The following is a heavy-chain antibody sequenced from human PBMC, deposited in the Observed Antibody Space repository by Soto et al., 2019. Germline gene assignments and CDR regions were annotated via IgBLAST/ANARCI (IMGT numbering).Heavy chain of an antibody. CDR1: GFTFTTYY. CDR2: INPSGGST. CDR3: ARGAGAYGYYGMDV. Sequence: QVQLVQSGAEVKKPGASVKVSCKASGFTFTTYYMHLVRQAPGQGLEWMAIINPSGGSTRYAQKLQGRVTMTRDTSTSTVYMELSSLKSEDTAVYYCARGAGAYGYYGMDVWGQGTTVTVSS. D-gene: IGHD3-16*01. V-gene: IGHV1-46*04. J-gene: IGHJ6*02.